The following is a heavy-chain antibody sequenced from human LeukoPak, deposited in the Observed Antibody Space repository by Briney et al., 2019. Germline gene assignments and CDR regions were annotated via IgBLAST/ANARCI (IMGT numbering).Heavy chain of an antibody. CDR2: ISSSSSYI. D-gene: IGHD1-1*01. V-gene: IGHV3-21*01. Sequence: AETLSLTCTVSGGSVSSSSYYWGWIRQAPGKGLEWVSSISSSSSYIYYSDSVKGRFTISRDNAKNSLYLQRKSLRAEDTAMYYCASCVGTGPCSRYWGQGTLVTASS. CDR1: GGSVSSSS. CDR3: ASCVGTGPCSRY. J-gene: IGHJ4*02.